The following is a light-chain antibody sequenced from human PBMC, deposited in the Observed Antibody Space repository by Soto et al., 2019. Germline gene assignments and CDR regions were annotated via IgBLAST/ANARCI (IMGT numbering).Light chain of an antibody. CDR3: QHYGTSLWT. V-gene: IGKV3-20*01. J-gene: IGKJ1*01. Sequence: EIMLTQSPGTLSLSPGERATLSCRASQSVSSSFLAWYQQKPGQAPRLLIYGASIRATGIPDRFSGSGSGTDFTLTISRLEPEDFAMCLCQHYGTSLWTFGQGTKVEIK. CDR2: GAS. CDR1: QSVSSSF.